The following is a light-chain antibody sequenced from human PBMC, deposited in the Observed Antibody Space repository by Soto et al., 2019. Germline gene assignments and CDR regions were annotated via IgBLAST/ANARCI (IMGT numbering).Light chain of an antibody. Sequence: EIVLTQSPGTLSLSPGERVTLSCRASQSVSSNYLAWYQQKPGQAPRLLIYGASSGATGIPDRFSGSGSGTEFTLTINSLQPDDFATYYCQHWTDYSWTLGQGTKVEVK. CDR3: QHWTDYSWT. CDR2: GAS. V-gene: IGKV3-20*01. CDR1: QSVSSNY. J-gene: IGKJ1*01.